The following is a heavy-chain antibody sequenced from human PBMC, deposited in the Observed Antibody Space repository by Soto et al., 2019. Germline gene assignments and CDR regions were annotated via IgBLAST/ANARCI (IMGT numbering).Heavy chain of an antibody. D-gene: IGHD3-3*01. V-gene: IGHV1-2*02. CDR2: INPATGAA. CDR1: GYPVTAYY. J-gene: IGHJ3*02. CDR3: ARGGGVGVAGSAAFDM. Sequence: QLHLVQSGAVVKKPGASVTVSCSASGYPVTAYYMHWVGQAPGRGLEWMGGINPATGAAKYTPTFQGGVPMPRDTSTSTVFLELSGPTSEDTAVFYCARGGGVGVAGSAAFDMWGQGTLVTVSS.